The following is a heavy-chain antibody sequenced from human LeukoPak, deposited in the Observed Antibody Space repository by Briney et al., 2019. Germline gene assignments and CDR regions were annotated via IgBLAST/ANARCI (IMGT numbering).Heavy chain of an antibody. CDR2: FDPEDGET. D-gene: IGHD3-10*01. V-gene: IGHV1-24*01. CDR3: ATDIWFGELLSPDY. CDR1: GYTLTELS. J-gene: IGHJ4*02. Sequence: GASVKVSCKVSGYTLTELSMHWVRQAPGKGLEWMGGFDPEDGETIYAQKFQGRVTMTEDTSTDTAYMELSSLRSEDTAVYYCATDIWFGELLSPDYWGQGILVTVSS.